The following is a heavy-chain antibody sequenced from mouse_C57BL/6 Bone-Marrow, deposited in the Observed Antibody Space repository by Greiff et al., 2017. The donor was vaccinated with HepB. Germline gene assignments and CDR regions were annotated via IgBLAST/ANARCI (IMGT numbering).Heavy chain of an antibody. CDR3: AIDEGVYYDYDDAMDY. CDR2: IHPNSGST. V-gene: IGHV1-64*01. D-gene: IGHD2-4*01. J-gene: IGHJ4*01. Sequence: VQLQQPGAELVKPGASVKLSCKASGYTFTSYWMHWVKQRPGQGLEWIGMIHPNSGSTNYNEKFKSKATLTVDKSSSTAYMQLSSLTSEDSAVYYCAIDEGVYYDYDDAMDYWGQGTSVTVSS. CDR1: GYTFTSYW.